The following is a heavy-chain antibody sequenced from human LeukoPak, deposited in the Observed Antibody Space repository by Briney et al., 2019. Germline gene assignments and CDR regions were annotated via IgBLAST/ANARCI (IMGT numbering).Heavy chain of an antibody. CDR1: GGSISSGDYY. V-gene: IGHV4-30-4*01. Sequence: SPSQTLSLTCTVSGGSISSGDYYWSWIRQPPGKGLEWIGYIYYSGSTYYNPSLKSRVTISVDTSKNQFSLKLSSVTAADTAVYYCARVVDGSGSADAFDIWGQGTMVTVSS. CDR3: ARVVDGSGSADAFDI. CDR2: IYYSGST. D-gene: IGHD3-22*01. J-gene: IGHJ3*02.